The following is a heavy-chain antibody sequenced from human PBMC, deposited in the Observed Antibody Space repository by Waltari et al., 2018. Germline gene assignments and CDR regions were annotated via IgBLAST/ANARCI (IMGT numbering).Heavy chain of an antibody. Sequence: QVQLVQSGAEVKKPGASVKVSSKASGYTFTGYYMHWVRQAPGQGLEWMGWINPNSGGTNYAQKFQGRVTMTRDTSISTAYMELSRLRSDDTAVYYCARDGHYDSSGQPAPTSVWGKGTTVTVSS. CDR1: GYTFTGYY. J-gene: IGHJ6*04. CDR2: INPNSGGT. V-gene: IGHV1-2*02. D-gene: IGHD3-22*01. CDR3: ARDGHYDSSGQPAPTSV.